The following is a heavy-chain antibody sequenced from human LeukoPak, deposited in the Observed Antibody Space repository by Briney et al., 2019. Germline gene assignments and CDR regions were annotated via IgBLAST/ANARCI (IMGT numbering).Heavy chain of an antibody. CDR3: ARNPPGVGSYNDYFDY. J-gene: IGHJ4*02. Sequence: GGSLRLSCAASGFTFSSYSMNWVRQAPGKGLEWVSSISSSSSYIYYADSVKGRFTISRDNAKNSLYLQMKSLRAEDTAVYYCARNPPGVGSYNDYFDYWGQGTLVTVSS. CDR2: ISSSSSYI. V-gene: IGHV3-21*01. CDR1: GFTFSSYS. D-gene: IGHD1-26*01.